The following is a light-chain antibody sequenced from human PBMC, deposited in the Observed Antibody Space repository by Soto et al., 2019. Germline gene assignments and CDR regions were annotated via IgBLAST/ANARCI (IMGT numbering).Light chain of an antibody. CDR3: QQYKTFSQT. CDR1: QSVGTW. Sequence: IQMTQSPSTLSASVGDRVTISCRASQSVGTWLAWYQQKPGRAPQLLIYDVSTLQSGVPTRFSGSGSGTEFTLTISSLQPDDFATYYCQQYKTFSQTFGQGTKVDSK. V-gene: IGKV1-5*01. J-gene: IGKJ1*01. CDR2: DVS.